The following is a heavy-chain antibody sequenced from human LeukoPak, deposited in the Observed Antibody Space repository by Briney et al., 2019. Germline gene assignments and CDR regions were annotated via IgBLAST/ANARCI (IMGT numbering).Heavy chain of an antibody. CDR3: ARKGLLGSGKPWFDP. CDR2: MNPNSGNT. Sequence: GSVNVSCKASGYTFTSYDINWVGQASGKGGEGMGWMNPNSGNTASAQKFQGRVTMTTNTSISTAYMELTGLRSEDTAMYFCARKGLLGSGKPWFDPWGQGTLVTVSS. V-gene: IGHV1-8*01. J-gene: IGHJ5*02. CDR1: GYTFTSYD. D-gene: IGHD2-15*01.